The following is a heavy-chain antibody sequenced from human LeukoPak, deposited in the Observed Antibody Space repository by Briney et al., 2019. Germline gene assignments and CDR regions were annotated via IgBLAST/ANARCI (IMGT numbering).Heavy chain of an antibody. CDR1: GGSFSGYY. CDR2: INHSGST. Sequence: PSETLSLTCAVYGGSFSGYYWSWIRQPPGKGLEWIGEINHSGSTNYNPSLKSRVTISVDPSKNQFSLKLSSVTAADTAVYYCARGIGTTGTTWYNWFDPWGQGTLVTVSS. J-gene: IGHJ5*02. V-gene: IGHV4-34*01. D-gene: IGHD1-1*01. CDR3: ARGIGTTGTTWYNWFDP.